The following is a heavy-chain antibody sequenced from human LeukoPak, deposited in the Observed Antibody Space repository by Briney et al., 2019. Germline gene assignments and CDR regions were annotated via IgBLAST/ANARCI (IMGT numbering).Heavy chain of an antibody. V-gene: IGHV4-59*05. CDR3: ASLYCSGGSCYGDGLR. J-gene: IGHJ4*02. D-gene: IGHD2-15*01. CDR1: GGSISGYY. CDR2: IYYSGST. Sequence: PSETLSLTCTVSGGSISGYYWSWIRQPPGKGLEWIGSIYYSGSTYYNPSLKSRVTISVDTSKNHFSLKLSSVTAADTAVYYCASLYCSGGSCYGDGLRWGQGTLVTVSS.